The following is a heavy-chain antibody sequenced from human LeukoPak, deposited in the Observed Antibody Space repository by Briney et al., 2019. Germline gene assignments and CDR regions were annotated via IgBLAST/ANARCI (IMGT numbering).Heavy chain of an antibody. D-gene: IGHD3-10*01. CDR1: GYTFTSYG. CDR2: ISAYNGNT. V-gene: IGHV1-18*01. Sequence: ASVKVSCKASGYTFTSYGISWVRQTPGQGLEWMGWISAYNGNTNYAQKLQGRVTMTTDTSTSTAYMELRSLRSDDTAVYYCAREGGAITMVRGIYYYYGMDVWGQGTTVTVSS. J-gene: IGHJ6*02. CDR3: AREGGAITMVRGIYYYYGMDV.